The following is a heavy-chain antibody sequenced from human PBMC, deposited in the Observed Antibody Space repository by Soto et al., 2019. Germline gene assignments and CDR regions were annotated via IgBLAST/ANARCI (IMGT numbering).Heavy chain of an antibody. J-gene: IGHJ3*02. V-gene: IGHV4-34*01. Sequence: TLSLSSAIYRESFNGEYWSWIRQPPGKGLEWIGEINHSGSTNYNPSLKSRVTISVDTSKNQFSLKLSFVTAADTAVYYCARSLISGAFDIWGQGTMVS. CDR2: INHSGST. CDR3: ARSLISGAFDI. D-gene: IGHD2-8*01. CDR1: RESFNGEY.